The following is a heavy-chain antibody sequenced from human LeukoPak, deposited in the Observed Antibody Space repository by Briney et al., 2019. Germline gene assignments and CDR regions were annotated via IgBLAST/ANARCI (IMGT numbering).Heavy chain of an antibody. J-gene: IGHJ4*02. V-gene: IGHV3-21*01. Sequence: PGGSLRLSCAASGFTFSTYSMNWVRQAPGKGLEWVSSISSSSTYVYYADSVKGRFTISRDNAKNSLYLQMNSLRAEDTALYYYARENWYKFDYWGQGTLVTVSS. D-gene: IGHD1/OR15-1a*01. CDR3: ARENWYKFDY. CDR1: GFTFSTYS. CDR2: ISSSSTYV.